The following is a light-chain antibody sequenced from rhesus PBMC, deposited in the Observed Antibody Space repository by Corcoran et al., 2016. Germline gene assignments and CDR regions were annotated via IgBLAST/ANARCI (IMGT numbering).Light chain of an antibody. J-gene: IGKJ3*01. V-gene: IGKV1S21*01. CDR3: LQYNSDAFT. CDR2: DAS. CDR1: QGISNY. Sequence: DIQMTQSPSSLSASVGDRVTITCRASQGISNYLSWYQQKPGKSPKLLLHDASTLQSEVQSRFSGSGSGTDFTLTISSLQPEDFATYYCLQYNSDAFTFGPGTKLDIK.